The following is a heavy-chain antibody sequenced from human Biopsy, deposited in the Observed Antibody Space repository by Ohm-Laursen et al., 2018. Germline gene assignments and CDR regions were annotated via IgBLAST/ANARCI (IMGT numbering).Heavy chain of an antibody. J-gene: IGHJ4*02. D-gene: IGHD6-19*01. Sequence: GASVKVSCKVSGYSFTSYYMHWVRQAPGQGLEWMGMINPSGSTTSYPQIFQGRVTMTRDTSKSTVYTELSSLRSADTAVYFCARNTGWYGDLYYFDYWGQGTLVTVSS. CDR3: ARNTGWYGDLYYFDY. CDR2: INPSGSTT. CDR1: GYSFTSYY. V-gene: IGHV1-46*01.